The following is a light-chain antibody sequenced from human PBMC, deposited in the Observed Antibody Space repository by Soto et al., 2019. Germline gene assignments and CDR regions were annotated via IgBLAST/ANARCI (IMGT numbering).Light chain of an antibody. CDR3: QQRSNWQT. V-gene: IGKV3-15*01. Sequence: EIVMTQSPATLSVSPGERATLSCRASQSVSSNFAWYQQKPGQAPRLLIYGASTRATGVSARFSGSGSGTDFTLTISSLEPEDFAVYYCQQRSNWQTFGQGTRLENK. CDR2: GAS. J-gene: IGKJ5*01. CDR1: QSVSSN.